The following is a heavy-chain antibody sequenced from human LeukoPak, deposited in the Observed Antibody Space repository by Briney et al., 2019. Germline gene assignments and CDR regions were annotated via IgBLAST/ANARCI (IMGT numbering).Heavy chain of an antibody. CDR1: GGSFSGYY. CDR3: AREDRTYYDYVWGSYRLNWFDP. D-gene: IGHD3-16*02. CDR2: INHSGST. V-gene: IGHV4-34*01. Sequence: SETLSLTCAVSGGSFSGYYWSWIRQPPGKGLEWIGEINHSGSTNYNPSLKSRVTISVDTSKNQFSLKLSSVTAADTAVYYCAREDRTYYDYVWGSYRLNWFDPWGQGTLVSVSS. J-gene: IGHJ5*02.